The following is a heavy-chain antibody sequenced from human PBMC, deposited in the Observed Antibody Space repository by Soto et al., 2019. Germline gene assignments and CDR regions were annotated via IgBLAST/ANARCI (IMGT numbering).Heavy chain of an antibody. CDR2: ISGSGGST. CDR3: AKGGVGQQLVQNWFDP. V-gene: IGHV3-23*01. D-gene: IGHD6-13*01. Sequence: GSLRLSCAASGXTFSSFAMSWVRQAPGRGLEWVSAISGSGGSTYYADYVKGRFNISRENSKNTLYLQMNSLRAEETAVYYCAKGGVGQQLVQNWFDPWGQGTLGTVSS. CDR1: GXTFSSFA. J-gene: IGHJ5*02.